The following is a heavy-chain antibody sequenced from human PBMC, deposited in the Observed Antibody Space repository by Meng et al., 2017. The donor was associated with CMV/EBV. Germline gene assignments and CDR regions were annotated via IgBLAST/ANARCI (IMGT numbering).Heavy chain of an antibody. Sequence: GSLRLSCSVSGGPSSSSRYYWGWIRQPPGKGLEWIGSIYYSGSTYYSSSLKSRVTISVDTSKNQVSLKLSSVTAADTAVYYCARDLPGGWFDPWGQGTLVTVSS. CDR2: IYYSGST. D-gene: IGHD1-14*01. V-gene: IGHV4-39*07. CDR1: GGPSSSSRYY. J-gene: IGHJ5*02. CDR3: ARDLPGGWFDP.